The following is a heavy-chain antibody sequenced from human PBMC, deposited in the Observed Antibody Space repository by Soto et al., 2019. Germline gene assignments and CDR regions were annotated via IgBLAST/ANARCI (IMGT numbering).Heavy chain of an antibody. CDR3: TTDPPRYCSSTTCYLGH. Sequence: GGSLRLSCAGSGFGFSNAWLNWVRQSPGMGLEWVGRIKSKTDGGTTDYAAPVKGRFTISRDDSKNTLYLQMNSLTTEDTAVYYCTTDPPRYCSSTTCYLGHWGQGTLVTVSS. J-gene: IGHJ4*02. CDR2: IKSKTDGGTT. D-gene: IGHD2-2*01. V-gene: IGHV3-15*01. CDR1: GFGFSNAW.